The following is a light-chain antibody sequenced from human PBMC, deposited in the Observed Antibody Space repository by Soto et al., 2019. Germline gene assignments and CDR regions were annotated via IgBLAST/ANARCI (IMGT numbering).Light chain of an antibody. V-gene: IGLV2-14*03. CDR1: SSDVGSYDY. CDR3: CAYSTSGTHV. Sequence: LTQPASVSGSPGQSITFSCTGTSSDVGSYDYVSWHQQHPGKAPKLIIYDVNNRPSGVPSGFSGSKSGNTASLIISGLQTEDEADYYCCAYSTSGTHVFGTGTKVTVL. CDR2: DVN. J-gene: IGLJ1*01.